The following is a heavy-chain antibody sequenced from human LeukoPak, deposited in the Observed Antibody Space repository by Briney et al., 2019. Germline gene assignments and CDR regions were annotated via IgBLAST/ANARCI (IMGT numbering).Heavy chain of an antibody. CDR1: GFTFSSYG. CDR2: IRYDGSNK. D-gene: IGHD5-18*01. J-gene: IGHJ4*02. Sequence: GGSLRLSCAASGFTFSSYGMHWVRQAPGKGLEWVAFIRYDGSNKCYADSVKGRFTISRDNSKNTLYLQMNSLRAEDTAVYYCAKVGKDSYGYFVYWGQGTLVTVSS. V-gene: IGHV3-30*02. CDR3: AKVGKDSYGYFVY.